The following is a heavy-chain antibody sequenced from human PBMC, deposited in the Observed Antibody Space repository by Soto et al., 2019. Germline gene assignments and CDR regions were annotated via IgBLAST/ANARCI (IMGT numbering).Heavy chain of an antibody. CDR1: GGSFSGYY. Sequence: QVQLQQWGAGLLKPSETLSLTCAVYGGSFSGYYWSWIRQPPGKGLEWIGEINHSGSTNYNPSLKIRVTISVDTSKNQFSLKLSSVTAADTAVYYCARVGLRFFEPFDYWGQGTLVTVSS. J-gene: IGHJ4*02. D-gene: IGHD3-3*01. CDR3: ARVGLRFFEPFDY. V-gene: IGHV4-34*01. CDR2: INHSGST.